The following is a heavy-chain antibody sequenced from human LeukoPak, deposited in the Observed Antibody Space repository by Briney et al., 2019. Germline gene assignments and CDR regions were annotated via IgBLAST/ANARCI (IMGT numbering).Heavy chain of an antibody. CDR3: AGSSGYYLGFDY. Sequence: ASAKVSCKASGGTFSSYAISWVRQAPGQGLEWMGGIIPIFGTANYAQKFQGRVTITADESTSTAYMELSSLRSEDTAVYYCAGSSGYYLGFDYWGQGTLVTVSS. V-gene: IGHV1-69*13. CDR1: GGTFSSYA. CDR2: IIPIFGTA. J-gene: IGHJ4*02. D-gene: IGHD3-22*01.